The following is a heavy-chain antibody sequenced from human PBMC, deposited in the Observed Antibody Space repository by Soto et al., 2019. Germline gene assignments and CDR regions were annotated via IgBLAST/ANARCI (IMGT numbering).Heavy chain of an antibody. J-gene: IGHJ6*02. D-gene: IGHD3-9*01. CDR2: IIPIFGTA. CDR3: AGYFINRYYYYYGMDV. CDR1: GGTFSSYA. Sequence: SVKVSCKASGGTFSSYAISWVRQAPGQGLEWMGGIIPIFGTANYAQKFQGRVTITADESTSTAYMELSSLRSEDTAVYYCAGYFINRYYYYYGMDVWGQGTTVTVS. V-gene: IGHV1-69*13.